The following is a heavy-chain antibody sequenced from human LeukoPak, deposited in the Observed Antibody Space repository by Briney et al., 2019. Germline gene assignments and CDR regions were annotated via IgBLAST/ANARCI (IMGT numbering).Heavy chain of an antibody. Sequence: SETLSLTCTVSGGSISGYYGCWIRQPPGEGLEWIGYIYYSGSTNYNSSLKSRVTISVDTSKNQFSLKLSSVTAADTAVYYCAWGWFGELLGGYWGQGTLVTVSS. J-gene: IGHJ4*02. V-gene: IGHV4-59*01. CDR2: IYYSGST. D-gene: IGHD3-10*01. CDR1: GGSISGYY. CDR3: AWGWFGELLGGY.